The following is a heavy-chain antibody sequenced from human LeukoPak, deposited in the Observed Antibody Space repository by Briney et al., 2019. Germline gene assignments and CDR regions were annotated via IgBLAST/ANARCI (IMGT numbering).Heavy chain of an antibody. Sequence: SETLSITCTVSGGSISSYYWSWIRQPPGEGLEWIGYMYYGGSTNYNPSLKSRVTISVDTSKNQFSLKLSSVTAADTAVYYCARGLVGEYSSDYWGQGTLVTVSS. CDR2: MYYGGST. V-gene: IGHV4-59*01. D-gene: IGHD1-26*01. J-gene: IGHJ4*02. CDR3: ARGLVGEYSSDY. CDR1: GGSISSYY.